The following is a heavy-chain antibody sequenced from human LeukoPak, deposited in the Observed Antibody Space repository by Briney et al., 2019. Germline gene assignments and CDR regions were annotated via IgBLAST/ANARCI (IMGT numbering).Heavy chain of an antibody. CDR3: AGLETVTPFLYYGMDL. CDR2: IPYSGIT. J-gene: IGHJ6*02. Sequence: SETLSLTCTVSRVSISDYYWTWVRQPPGKGLEWICYIPYSGITKYNPSLKSRVFISVDTSKNQFSLDLSSVTAADTAVYFCAGLETVTPFLYYGMDLWGQGATVTVSS. D-gene: IGHD4-17*01. V-gene: IGHV4-59*01. CDR1: RVSISDYY.